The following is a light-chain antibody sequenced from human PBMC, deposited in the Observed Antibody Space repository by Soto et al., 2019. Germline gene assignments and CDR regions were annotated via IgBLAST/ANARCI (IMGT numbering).Light chain of an antibody. Sequence: EVLMTQSPATLSVSPGERVTLSCRASQSININLAWYQQKPGQAPRVLIYGASSRASGIPDRFSGSGSGTDFTLTISRLEHDDFAVYYCQQYHNWPPLTFGGGTRVEIK. CDR2: GAS. V-gene: IGKV3D-15*01. CDR3: QQYHNWPPLT. CDR1: QSININ. J-gene: IGKJ4*01.